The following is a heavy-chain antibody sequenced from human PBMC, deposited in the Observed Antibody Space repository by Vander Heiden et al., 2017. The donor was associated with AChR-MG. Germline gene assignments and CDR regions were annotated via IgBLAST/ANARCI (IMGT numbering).Heavy chain of an antibody. J-gene: IGHJ6*02. Sequence: QVQLPQSGPRLVKPSPTPPLTCAISGDSVSSTGAAWNWTRPPPSRCLEWLGRTYYRSKWYNDYAVSVKSRITSNPDTSKNQFSLQLNSVTPEDTAVYYCARGNYYYYYPMDVWGQGTTVTVSS. V-gene: IGHV6-1*01. CDR3: ARGNYYYYYPMDV. CDR2: TYYRSKWYN. CDR1: GDSVSSTGAA.